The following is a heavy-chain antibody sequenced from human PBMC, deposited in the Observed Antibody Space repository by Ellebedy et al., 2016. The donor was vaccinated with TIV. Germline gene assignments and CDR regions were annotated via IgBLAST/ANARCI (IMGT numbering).Heavy chain of an antibody. Sequence: MPSETLSLTCAVSGGSISSSNWWSWVRQPPGKGLEWIGEIYHSGSTNYNPSLKSRVTISVDKSKNQSSLKVSSVTAADTAVYFCAREDENTAMALDYWGQGTLVSVSS. CDR3: AREDENTAMALDY. J-gene: IGHJ4*02. V-gene: IGHV4-4*02. CDR1: GGSISSSNW. D-gene: IGHD5-18*01. CDR2: IYHSGST.